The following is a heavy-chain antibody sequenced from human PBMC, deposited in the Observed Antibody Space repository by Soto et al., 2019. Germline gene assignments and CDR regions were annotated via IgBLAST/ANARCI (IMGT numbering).Heavy chain of an antibody. CDR3: ARHQAEYSSGYLSLLDAFDI. CDR2: ISYDGSNK. Sequence: QVQLVESGGGVVQPGRSLRLSCAASGFTFSSYAMHWVRQAPGKGLEWVAVISYDGSNKYYADSVKGRFTISRDNSKNTLYLQMNSLRAEDTAVYYCARHQAEYSSGYLSLLDAFDIWGQGTMVTVSS. V-gene: IGHV3-30-3*01. J-gene: IGHJ3*02. D-gene: IGHD3-22*01. CDR1: GFTFSSYA.